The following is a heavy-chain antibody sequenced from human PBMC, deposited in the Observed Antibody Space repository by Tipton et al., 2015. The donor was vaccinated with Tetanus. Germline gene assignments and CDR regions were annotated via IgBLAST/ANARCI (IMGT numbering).Heavy chain of an antibody. CDR3: ARANFDFSKKGPFDS. Sequence: TLSLTCSVSGGSFSGYLWSWVRQPSGKGLEWIGEINHSGTTNYNPSLKSRVTISVDTSKNQFSLKLRSVTAADTAVYFCARANFDFSKKGPFDSWGQGTLVIVSS. CDR1: GGSFSGYL. CDR2: INHSGTT. V-gene: IGHV4-34*01. J-gene: IGHJ4*02. D-gene: IGHD3-3*01.